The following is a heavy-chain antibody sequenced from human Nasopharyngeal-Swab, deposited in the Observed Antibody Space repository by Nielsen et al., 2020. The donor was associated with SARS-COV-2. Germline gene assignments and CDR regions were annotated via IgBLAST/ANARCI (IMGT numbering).Heavy chain of an antibody. CDR3: ARDLSSIWTSGLGV. D-gene: IGHD6-13*01. Sequence: GGSLRLSCAASGFTFSAHYMDWVRQAPGKGLEWGGRSRNKANSDTTEYAASVKGRFTISRDDSKNSLYLQMSSLRTEDTALYYCARDLSSIWTSGLGVWGQGTTVIVSS. J-gene: IGHJ6*02. CDR1: GFTFSAHY. CDR2: SRNKANSDTT. V-gene: IGHV3-72*01.